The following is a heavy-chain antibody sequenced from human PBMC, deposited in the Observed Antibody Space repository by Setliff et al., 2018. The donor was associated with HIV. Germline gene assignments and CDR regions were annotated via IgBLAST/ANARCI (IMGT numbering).Heavy chain of an antibody. CDR2: IMYNEGN. Sequence: KTSETLSLTCSVSGGSISSHYWGWIRQPPGRGLEWIGYIMYNEGNNFNPSLESRVTISVDTSKNELSLRLSSVTAADSAVYYCARVGHTRGYSGYDVYYYYMDVWGEGTTVTVSS. D-gene: IGHD5-12*01. CDR3: ARVGHTRGYSGYDVYYYYMDV. CDR1: GGSISSHY. J-gene: IGHJ6*03. V-gene: IGHV4-59*11.